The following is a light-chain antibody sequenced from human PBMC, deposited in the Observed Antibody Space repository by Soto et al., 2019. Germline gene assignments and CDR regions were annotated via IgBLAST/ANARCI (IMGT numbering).Light chain of an antibody. V-gene: IGKV1-33*01. CDR3: QHYDHLPPLS. CDR1: QDIRNY. J-gene: IGKJ4*01. CDR2: DAS. Sequence: DIQMTQSPSSLSASVGDRVTITCQASQDIRNYLNWYQQKPGKAPSLLIYDASNLRTGVPLRFSGSGSGTDFTXTXSSLQPEDIATYYCQHYDHLPPLSFGGGTRLEIK.